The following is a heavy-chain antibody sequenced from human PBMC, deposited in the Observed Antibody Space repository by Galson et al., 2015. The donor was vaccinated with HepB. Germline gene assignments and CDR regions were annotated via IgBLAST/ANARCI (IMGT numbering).Heavy chain of an antibody. J-gene: IGHJ4*02. V-gene: IGHV3-23*01. CDR2: ITPSGDNT. CDR3: AKVFPEKHGGWYRQALYYFDS. D-gene: IGHD6-19*01. Sequence: SLRLSCAASGFTFSYYAMSWVRQAPGKGLEWVSAITPSGDNTYSADSMKGRFTISRDNSQNTLFLQMNSLRADDTAIYFCAKVFPEKHGGWYRQALYYFDSWGQGTRGSVSA. CDR1: GFTFSYYA.